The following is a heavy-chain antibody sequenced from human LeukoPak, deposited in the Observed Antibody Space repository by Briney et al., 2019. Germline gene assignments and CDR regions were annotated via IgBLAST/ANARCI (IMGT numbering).Heavy chain of an antibody. CDR2: ISGSGGST. D-gene: IGHD3-22*01. Sequence: GGSLRLSCAASGFTFSSYAMSWVRQAPGKGLEWVSAISGSGGSTYYADSVKGRFTISRDNSKNTLYLQMNSLRAEDTAVYYCAKVGDRYYYDSSGYYSHLYYYYMDVWGKGTTVTVSS. V-gene: IGHV3-23*01. J-gene: IGHJ6*03. CDR1: GFTFSSYA. CDR3: AKVGDRYYYDSSGYYSHLYYYYMDV.